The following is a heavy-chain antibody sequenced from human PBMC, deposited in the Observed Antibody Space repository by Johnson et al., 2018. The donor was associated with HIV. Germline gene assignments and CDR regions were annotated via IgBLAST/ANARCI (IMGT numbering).Heavy chain of an antibody. D-gene: IGHD6-13*01. CDR2: IYSGGST. Sequence: VQLVESGGGVVQPGRSLRLSCAASGFTVSSNYMSWVRQAPGKGLEWVSVIYSGGSTYYADSVKGRFTISRDNSKNTLFLQMNSLRVEDTAVYYCAKCIWGSSLIDAFDIWGQGTRVTVSS. CDR1: GFTVSSNY. V-gene: IGHV3-66*01. CDR3: AKCIWGSSLIDAFDI. J-gene: IGHJ3*02.